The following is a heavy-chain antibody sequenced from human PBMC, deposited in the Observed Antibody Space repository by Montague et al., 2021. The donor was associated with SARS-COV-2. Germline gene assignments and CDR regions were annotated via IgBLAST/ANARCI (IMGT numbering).Heavy chain of an antibody. CDR1: GFTVNNFA. CDR3: AKNRDIFWFGEGRDSMDV. J-gene: IGHJ6*02. Sequence: SLRLSCAASGFTVNNFALHLVRQAPGKGLEWVAVISYDGSIQYYSDSXXVLFTISRDSSKKTLYLQMNSLRGEDTAVYYCAKNRDIFWFGEGRDSMDVWGQGTTVIVSS. D-gene: IGHD3-10*01. CDR2: ISYDGSIQ. V-gene: IGHV3-30*18.